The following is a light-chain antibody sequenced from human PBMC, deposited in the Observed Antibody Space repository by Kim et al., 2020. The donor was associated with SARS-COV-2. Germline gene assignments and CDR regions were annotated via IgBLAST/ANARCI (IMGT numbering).Light chain of an antibody. CDR1: QTSSTS. CDR3: QQYNDFPLT. V-gene: IGKV1-5*03. CDR2: TAF. J-gene: IGKJ4*01. Sequence: AIVGDRVTMACRANQTSSTSVAWYQQRPGKALKLLIYTAFTLESGVPSRFSGSGSGTEFTLTISTLQPDDFATYYCQQYNDFPLTFGGGTKVDIK.